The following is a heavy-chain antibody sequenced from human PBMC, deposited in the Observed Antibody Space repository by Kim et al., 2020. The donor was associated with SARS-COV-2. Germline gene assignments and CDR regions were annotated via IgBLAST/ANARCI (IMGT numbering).Heavy chain of an antibody. CDR1: GGSISSSSYY. CDR2: IYYSGST. CDR3: ARQPGTTWSLWYFDY. D-gene: IGHD1-7*01. Sequence: SETLSLTCTVSGGSISSSSYYWGWIRQPPGKGLEWIGSIYYSGSTYYNPSLKSRVTISVDTSKNQFSLKLSSVTAADTAVYYCARQPGTTWSLWYFDYWGQGTLVTVSS. V-gene: IGHV4-39*01. J-gene: IGHJ4*02.